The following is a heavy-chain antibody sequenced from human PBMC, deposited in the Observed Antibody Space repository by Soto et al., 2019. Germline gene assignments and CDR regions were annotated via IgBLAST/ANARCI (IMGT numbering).Heavy chain of an antibody. Sequence: EVQLVESGGGLVQPGRSLRLSCAASGFTFDDYAMHWVRQAPGKGLEWVSGISWNSGSIGYADSVKGRFTISRDNAKNSLYLQMNSLRAEDTALYYCEKRALGVAGSVYFDYWGQGTLVTVSS. J-gene: IGHJ4*02. V-gene: IGHV3-9*01. CDR2: ISWNSGSI. CDR1: GFTFDDYA. CDR3: EKRALGVAGSVYFDY. D-gene: IGHD6-19*01.